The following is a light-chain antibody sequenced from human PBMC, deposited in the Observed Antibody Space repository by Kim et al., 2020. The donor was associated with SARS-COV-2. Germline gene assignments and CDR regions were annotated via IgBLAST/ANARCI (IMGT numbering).Light chain of an antibody. CDR3: QQYNSDSLYT. J-gene: IGKJ2*01. V-gene: IGKV1-5*03. Sequence: DIQMTQSPSTLSASVGDRVTITCRASQSISSWLAWYQQKPGKAPKLLIYKASSLESGVPSRFSGSGSGTEFTLTITSLQPDDFATYYCQQYNSDSLYTFGQGTKLEI. CDR1: QSISSW. CDR2: KAS.